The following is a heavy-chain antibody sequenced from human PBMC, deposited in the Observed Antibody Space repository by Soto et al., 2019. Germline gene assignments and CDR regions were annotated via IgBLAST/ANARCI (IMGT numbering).Heavy chain of an antibody. Sequence: QVQLQESGPGLVKPSQTLSLTCTVSGGSIRSGGYYWTWLRQHPGKGLECIGYIYYSGSTYYTPSLRSRVTISVNASSNQFSRKLNSVTAADTAVYFWARGRGYNTKCDYWGQGTWVTVSS. J-gene: IGHJ4*02. V-gene: IGHV4-31*03. CDR3: ARGRGYNTKCDY. CDR1: GGSIRSGGYY. CDR2: IYYSGST. D-gene: IGHD5-18*01.